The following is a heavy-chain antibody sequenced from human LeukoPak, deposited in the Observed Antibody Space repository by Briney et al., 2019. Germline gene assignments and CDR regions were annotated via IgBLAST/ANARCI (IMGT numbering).Heavy chain of an antibody. V-gene: IGHV1-8*02. J-gene: IGHJ4*02. CDR1: GGTFSSYA. Sequence: ASVNVSFKASGGTFSSYAISWVRQATGQGLEWMGWMSPNSGDTGYAQKFQGRVTMTSDSSISTAYMELSSLRSEDTAIYYCVRTPPNWGFDYWGQGTLVTVSS. CDR3: VRTPPNWGFDY. D-gene: IGHD7-27*01. CDR2: MSPNSGDT.